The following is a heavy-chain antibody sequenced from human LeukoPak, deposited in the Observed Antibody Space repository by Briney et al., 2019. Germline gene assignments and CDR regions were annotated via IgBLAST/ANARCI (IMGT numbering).Heavy chain of an antibody. J-gene: IGHJ4*02. CDR2: IYYSGST. D-gene: IGHD4-23*01. Sequence: SETLSLTCTVPGGSISSSSYYWGWIRQPPGKGLEWIGSIYYSGSTYYNPSLKSRVTISVDTSKNQFSLKLSSVTAADTAVYYCASASRYGGNHDYWGQGTLVTVSS. CDR3: ASASRYGGNHDY. CDR1: GGSISSSSYY. V-gene: IGHV4-39*01.